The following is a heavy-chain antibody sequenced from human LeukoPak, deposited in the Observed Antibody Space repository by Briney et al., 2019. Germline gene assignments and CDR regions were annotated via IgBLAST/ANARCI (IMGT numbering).Heavy chain of an antibody. CDR1: GYTFTSYD. CDR2: IIPIFGTA. CDR3: ARDRDWGSNYFDY. J-gene: IGHJ4*02. Sequence: SVKVSCKASGYTFTSYDINWVRQAPGQGLEWMGGIIPIFGTANYAQKFQGRVTITADESTSTAYMELSSLRSEDTAVYYCARDRDWGSNYFDYWGQGALVTVSS. V-gene: IGHV1-69*13. D-gene: IGHD7-27*01.